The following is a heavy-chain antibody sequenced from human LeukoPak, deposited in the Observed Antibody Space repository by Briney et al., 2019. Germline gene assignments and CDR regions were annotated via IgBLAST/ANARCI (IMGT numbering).Heavy chain of an antibody. J-gene: IGHJ3*02. CDR3: AKDPWEGYDAFDI. D-gene: IGHD1-26*01. Sequence: GGSLRLSCAASGFTFSSYWMSWVRQAPGKGLEWVSAISGSGGSTYYADSVKGRFTISRDNSKNTLYLQMNSLRAEDTAVYYCAKDPWEGYDAFDIWGQGTMVTVSS. CDR2: ISGSGGST. V-gene: IGHV3-23*01. CDR1: GFTFSSYW.